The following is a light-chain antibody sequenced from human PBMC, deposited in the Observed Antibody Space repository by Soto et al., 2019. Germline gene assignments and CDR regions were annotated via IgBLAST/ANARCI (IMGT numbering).Light chain of an antibody. V-gene: IGKV3-20*01. Sequence: EIVLTQSPGTLSLSPGERATLSCRASQSVRTNYLAWFQQKPGRAPRLLMYGASRRATGIPDRFSGSGSGADFTLTISRLEPEDFAMYYCQQYGSSPWTFGQGTRVEIK. CDR1: QSVRTNY. CDR3: QQYGSSPWT. CDR2: GAS. J-gene: IGKJ1*01.